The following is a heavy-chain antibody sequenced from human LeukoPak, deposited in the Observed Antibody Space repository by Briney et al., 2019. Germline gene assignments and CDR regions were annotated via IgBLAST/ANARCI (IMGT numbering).Heavy chain of an antibody. V-gene: IGHV3-66*01. D-gene: IGHD6-19*01. CDR2: ISSGGTT. CDR3: ARESSGWPIDY. Sequence: GGSLRLSCAASGFTVSSNYMTWVRQAPGKGLEWVSFISSGGTTYYADSAKGRFTISRDNSKNTLYLQMNSLRAEDTAVYYCARESSGWPIDYWGQGTLVTVSS. CDR1: GFTVSSNY. J-gene: IGHJ4*02.